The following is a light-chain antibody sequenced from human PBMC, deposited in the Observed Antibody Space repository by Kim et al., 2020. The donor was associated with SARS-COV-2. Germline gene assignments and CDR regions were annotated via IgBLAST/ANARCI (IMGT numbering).Light chain of an antibody. CDR2: GKN. CDR3: NSRDSNDNVV. CDR1: SLRSCY. V-gene: IGLV3-19*01. Sequence: VALGQTGRITCQGDSLRSCYATRYQQKPGQAPIVVIYGKNNRPSGIPDRFSGSSSGNTASLTITGTQAGDEADYYCNSRDSNDNVVFGGGTQLTVL. J-gene: IGLJ2*01.